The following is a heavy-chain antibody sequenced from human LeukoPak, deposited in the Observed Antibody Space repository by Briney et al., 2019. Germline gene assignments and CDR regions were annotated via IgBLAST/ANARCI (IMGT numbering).Heavy chain of an antibody. CDR2: IYTSGST. V-gene: IGHV4-61*02. CDR3: ARGVNYYDSSGYPDY. D-gene: IGHD3-22*01. J-gene: IGHJ4*02. CDR1: GGSISSGSYY. Sequence: SQTLSLTCTVSGGSISSGSYYWSWIRQPAGKGLEWIGRIYTSGSTNYNPSLKSRVTISVDTSKNQFSLKLSSVTAADTAVYYWARGVNYYDSSGYPDYWGLGTLVTVSS.